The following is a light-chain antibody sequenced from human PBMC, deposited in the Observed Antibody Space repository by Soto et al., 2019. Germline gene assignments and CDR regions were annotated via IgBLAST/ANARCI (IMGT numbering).Light chain of an antibody. CDR3: CSYAGGSIPVV. CDR2: EVT. CDR1: SSDVGLYNL. V-gene: IGLV2-23*02. Sequence: QSALTQPASVSGSPGQAITISCTGTSSDVGLYNLVSWYQQHPGTAPKLIIYEVTKRSSGVSDHFSGSKSGNTASLTISGLQAEDEADYYCCSYAGGSIPVVFGGGTKVTVL. J-gene: IGLJ2*01.